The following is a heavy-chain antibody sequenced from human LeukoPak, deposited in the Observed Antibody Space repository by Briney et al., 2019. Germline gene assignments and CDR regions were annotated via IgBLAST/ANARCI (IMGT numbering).Heavy chain of an antibody. CDR1: GESSSNYD. CDR3: ASFTVTYNQFDF. D-gene: IGHD1-1*01. CDR2: VNQSGNT. V-gene: IGHV4-34*01. J-gene: IGHJ4*02. Sequence: SETLSLTCAVYGESSSNYDWTWIRQSPRKGLKWIGEVNQSGNTNYNPSLKSRVTISLDTSKRQFSLRLSAVTAADTAVYYCASFTVTYNQFDFWGQGTLVTVSS.